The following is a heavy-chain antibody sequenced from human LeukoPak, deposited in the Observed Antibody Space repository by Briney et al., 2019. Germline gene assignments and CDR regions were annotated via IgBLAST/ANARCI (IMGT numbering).Heavy chain of an antibody. CDR2: INTNTGNP. V-gene: IGHV7-4-1*02. CDR3: AVGYYDSSRIYNWFDP. D-gene: IGHD3-22*01. Sequence: ASVKVSCKASGYTFTSYAMNWVRQAPGQGLEWMGWINTNTGNPTYAQGFTGRFVFSLDTSVSTAYLQISSLKAEDTAVYYCAVGYYDSSRIYNWFDPWGQGTLVTVSS. J-gene: IGHJ5*02. CDR1: GYTFTSYA.